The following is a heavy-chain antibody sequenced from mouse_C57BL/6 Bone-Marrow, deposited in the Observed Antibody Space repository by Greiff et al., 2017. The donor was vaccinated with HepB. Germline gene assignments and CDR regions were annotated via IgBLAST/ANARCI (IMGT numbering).Heavy chain of an antibody. Sequence: VQLQQSGPELVKPGASVKISCKASGYSFTDYNVNWVKQSNGKSLEWIGVINPNFGTTSYNQKFKGKATLTVDQSSSTAYMQLNSLTSEDSAVDYCAKGGYYYGSSYGWYFDVWGTGTTVTVSS. CDR1: GYSFTDYN. CDR3: AKGGYYYGSSYGWYFDV. J-gene: IGHJ1*03. CDR2: INPNFGTT. D-gene: IGHD1-1*01. V-gene: IGHV1-39*01.